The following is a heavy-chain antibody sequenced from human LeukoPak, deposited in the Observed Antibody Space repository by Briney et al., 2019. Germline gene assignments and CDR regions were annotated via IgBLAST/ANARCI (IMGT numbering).Heavy chain of an antibody. D-gene: IGHD6-19*01. Sequence: PGGSLRLSCAASGFTFSSYSMNWVRQAPGKGLEWVSSISSSSSYIYYADSAKGRFTISRDNAKNSLYLQMNSLRAEDTAMYYCARGPWSGSGWYFGYWGQGTLVTVSS. J-gene: IGHJ4*02. CDR2: ISSSSSYI. CDR3: ARGPWSGSGWYFGY. CDR1: GFTFSSYS. V-gene: IGHV3-21*04.